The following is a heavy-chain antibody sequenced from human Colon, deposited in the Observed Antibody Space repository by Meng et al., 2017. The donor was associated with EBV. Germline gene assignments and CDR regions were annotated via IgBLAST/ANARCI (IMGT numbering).Heavy chain of an antibody. CDR3: ARYRLQNDYGDQLYYFDY. CDR2: INHSGST. V-gene: IGHV4-34*01. D-gene: IGHD4-17*01. J-gene: IGHJ4*02. Sequence: QVQLQQWGAGLLKPSETLSLTCAVYGGSFSGYYWTWIRQPPGKGLEWIGEINHSGSTNYNPSLKSRVTISVDTSKNQFSLKVTSVTAADTAVYYCARYRLQNDYGDQLYYFDYLGQGSLGTVSS. CDR1: GGSFSGYY.